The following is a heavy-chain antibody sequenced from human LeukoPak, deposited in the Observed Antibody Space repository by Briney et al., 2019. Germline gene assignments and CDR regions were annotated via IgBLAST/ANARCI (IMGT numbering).Heavy chain of an antibody. CDR2: IYPGDSDT. V-gene: IGHV5-51*01. J-gene: IGHJ5*02. CDR3: ARLAFYDSSGYEEFDP. D-gene: IGHD3-22*01. Sequence: GESRKISCKGSGYSFTSYWIGWVRQMPGKGLEWMGIIYPGDSDTRYSPSFQGQVTISADKSISTAYLQWSSLKASDTAMYYCARLAFYDSSGYEEFDPWGQGTLVTVSS. CDR1: GYSFTSYW.